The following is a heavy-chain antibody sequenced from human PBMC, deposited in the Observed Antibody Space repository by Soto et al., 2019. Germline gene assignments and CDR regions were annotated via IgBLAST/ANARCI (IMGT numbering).Heavy chain of an antibody. CDR2: INSVGSST. J-gene: IGHJ4*02. Sequence: GGSLRLSCAVSGFTFSSYWMHWVRQAPGKGLVWVSLINSVGSSTSYANSVKGRFTISRDNAKNTLYLQMNSLRAEDTAVYYCAKHLTGGDYWGQGTLVTVSS. CDR1: GFTFSSYW. V-gene: IGHV3-74*01. CDR3: AKHLTGGDY. D-gene: IGHD3-9*01.